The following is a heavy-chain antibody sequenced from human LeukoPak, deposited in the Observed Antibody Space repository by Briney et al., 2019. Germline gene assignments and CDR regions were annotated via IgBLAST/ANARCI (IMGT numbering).Heavy chain of an antibody. D-gene: IGHD3-22*01. J-gene: IGHJ4*02. Sequence: GGSLRLSCAASGFTVSSNYMSWVRQAPGKGLEWVAVIWYDGSNKYYADSVKGRFTISRDNSKNTLYLQMNSLRAEDTAVYYCARDGSPYDSSGYWGWGQGTLVTVSS. CDR2: IWYDGSNK. CDR3: ARDGSPYDSSGYWG. CDR1: GFTVSSNY. V-gene: IGHV3-33*08.